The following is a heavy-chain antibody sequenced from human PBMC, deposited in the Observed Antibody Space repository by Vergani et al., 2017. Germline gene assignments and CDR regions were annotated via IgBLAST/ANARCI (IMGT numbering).Heavy chain of an antibody. V-gene: IGHV3-30-3*02. CDR2: ISYDGAKK. D-gene: IGHD3-3*01. J-gene: IGHJ4*02. Sequence: QVQLVESGGGVVQPGRSLRLSCAASGFTFSGYAIHWVRQAPGKGLEWVAVISYDGAKKYYADSVKGRFTVSRDNSKNTLYLQMNSLRAADTAVYYCAKQGGYDFWSGQYYFDFWGQGTLVTVSS. CDR1: GFTFSGYA. CDR3: AKQGGYDFWSGQYYFDF.